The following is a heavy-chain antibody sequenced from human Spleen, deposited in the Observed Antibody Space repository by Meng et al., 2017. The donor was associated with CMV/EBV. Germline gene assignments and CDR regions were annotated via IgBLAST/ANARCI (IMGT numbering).Heavy chain of an antibody. D-gene: IGHD3-10*01. V-gene: IGHV3-7*01. CDR1: GFTFSSYW. CDR2: IKQDGSEK. CDR3: ASRAMVRGVIANWFDP. J-gene: IGHJ5*02. Sequence: GGSLRLSCAASGFTFSSYWMSWVRQAPGKGLEWVANIKQDGSEKYYVDSVKGRFTISRDNAKNSLYLQMNSLRAEDTAVYYCASRAMVRGVIANWFDPWGQGTLVTVSS.